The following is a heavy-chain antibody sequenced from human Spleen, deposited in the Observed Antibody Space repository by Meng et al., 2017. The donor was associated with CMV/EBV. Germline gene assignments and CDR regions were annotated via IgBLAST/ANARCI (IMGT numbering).Heavy chain of an antibody. CDR1: GGSFIGYY. D-gene: IGHD6-13*01. CDR2: INHSGST. J-gene: IGHJ4*02. V-gene: IGHV4-34*01. Sequence: LSLTCAVYGGSFIGYYWSWIRQPPGKGLEWIGEINHSGSTNYNPSLKSRVTISVDTSKNQFSLKLSSVTAADTAVYYCARSRYFDYWGQGTLVTVSS. CDR3: ARSRYFDY.